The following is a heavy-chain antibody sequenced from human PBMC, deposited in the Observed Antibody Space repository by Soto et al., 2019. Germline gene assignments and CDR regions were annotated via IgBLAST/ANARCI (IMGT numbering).Heavy chain of an antibody. Sequence: SVKVSCKASGGTFSSYAISWVRQAPGQGLEWMGGIIPIFGTANYAQKFQGRVTITADESTSTAYMELSSLRSEDTAVYYCAREGSGYDFFDYWGQGTLVAVSS. V-gene: IGHV1-69*13. J-gene: IGHJ4*02. D-gene: IGHD5-12*01. CDR2: IIPIFGTA. CDR1: GGTFSSYA. CDR3: AREGSGYDFFDY.